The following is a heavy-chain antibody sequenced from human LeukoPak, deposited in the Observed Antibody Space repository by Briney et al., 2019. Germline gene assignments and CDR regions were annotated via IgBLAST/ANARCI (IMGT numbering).Heavy chain of an antibody. CDR2: IYHSGST. CDR1: GYSLSSGYY. Sequence: SETLSLTCAVSGYSLSSGYYWGWIRQPPGKGLEWIGSIYHSGSTYYNPSLKSRVTISVDTSKNQFSLKLSSVTAADTAVYYCARGTGFDYWGQGTLVTVSS. V-gene: IGHV4-38-2*01. CDR3: ARGTGFDY. J-gene: IGHJ4*02. D-gene: IGHD3-10*01.